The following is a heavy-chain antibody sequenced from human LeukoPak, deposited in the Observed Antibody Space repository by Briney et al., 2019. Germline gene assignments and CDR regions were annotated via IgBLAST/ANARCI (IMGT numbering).Heavy chain of an antibody. CDR2: ISSSSSYT. D-gene: IGHD5-18*01. Sequence: GGSLRLSCAASGFTFSSYSMNWVRQAPGKGLEWVSSISSSSSYTYYADSVKGRFTISRDNAKNSLYLQMNSLRAEDTAVYYCARDGIQLWSLYFDYWGQGTLVIVSS. CDR1: GFTFSSYS. CDR3: ARDGIQLWSLYFDY. J-gene: IGHJ4*02. V-gene: IGHV3-21*01.